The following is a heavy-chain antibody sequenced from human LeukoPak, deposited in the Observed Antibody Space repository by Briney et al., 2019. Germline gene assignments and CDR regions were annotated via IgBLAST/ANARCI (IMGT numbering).Heavy chain of an antibody. CDR3: ARDGDCSGDSCYYIDV. J-gene: IGHJ6*03. D-gene: IGHD2-15*01. V-gene: IGHV4-4*07. CDR1: GASIKSYY. CDR2: IYTTENT. Sequence: PSETLSLTCDVPGASIKSYYWSWFRQPAGKGLEWIGRIYTTENTNYNPSLKSRVTISVDKSNNQFSLRLTSVTAADTGVYYCARDGDCSGDSCYYIDVWGKGTTVIVSS.